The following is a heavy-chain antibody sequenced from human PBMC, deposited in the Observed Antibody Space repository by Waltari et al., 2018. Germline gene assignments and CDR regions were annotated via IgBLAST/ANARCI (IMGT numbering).Heavy chain of an antibody. CDR3: ARDPSRTVTAHPDDY. Sequence: QVQLQQWCAGLLKPSETLSLTCAVYGGSFSGYYWSWIRQPPEKGLEWIGEINHSGSTNDAPSLKSRDTISVDTSKNQCSLKLSSVTAADTAVYYCARDPSRTVTAHPDDYWGQGTLVIVSS. CDR1: GGSFSGYY. V-gene: IGHV4-34*01. D-gene: IGHD4-17*01. CDR2: INHSGST. J-gene: IGHJ4*02.